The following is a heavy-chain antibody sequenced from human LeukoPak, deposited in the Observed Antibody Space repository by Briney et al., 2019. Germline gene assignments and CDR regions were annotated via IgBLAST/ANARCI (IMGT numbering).Heavy chain of an antibody. Sequence: PGGSLRRSCAASGFTFSSYCMNWVRQAPGKGLEWVSSISSSSSYIYYADSVKGRFTISRDNAKNSLYLQMNSLRAEDTAVYYCARSPRSMTTGRMDVWGKGTTVTVSS. J-gene: IGHJ6*04. V-gene: IGHV3-21*01. CDR3: ARSPRSMTTGRMDV. CDR1: GFTFSSYC. CDR2: ISSSSSYI. D-gene: IGHD4-11*01.